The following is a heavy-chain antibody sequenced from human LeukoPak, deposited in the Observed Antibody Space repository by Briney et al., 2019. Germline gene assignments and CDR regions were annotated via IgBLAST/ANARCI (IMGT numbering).Heavy chain of an antibody. D-gene: IGHD1-26*01. CDR3: ARGPRWDSHF. J-gene: IGHJ4*02. Sequence: ASVQVSCKATGFTYTAYHMHWVRQAPGQGLEGMGWINSNSGGKNYAQKFQGRVTMTRDTSISTAYMELSGLSSDDAAVYYCARGPRWDSHFWGQGTLVTVSS. CDR1: GFTYTAYH. CDR2: INSNSGGK. V-gene: IGHV1-2*02.